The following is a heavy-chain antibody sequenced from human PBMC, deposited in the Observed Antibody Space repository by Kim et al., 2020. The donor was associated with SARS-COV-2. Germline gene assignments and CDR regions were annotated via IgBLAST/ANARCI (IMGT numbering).Heavy chain of an antibody. CDR2: ISAYNGNT. CDR1: GYTFTSYG. CDR3: ARASKPFGSQQRGLGANY. D-gene: IGHD3-16*01. Sequence: ASVKVSCKASGYTFTSYGISWVRQAPGQGLKWMGWISAYNGNTNYAQKLQGRVTMTTDTSTSTAYMELRSLRSDDTAVYYCARASKPFGSQQRGLGANYWGQGTLVTVSS. V-gene: IGHV1-18*01. J-gene: IGHJ4*02.